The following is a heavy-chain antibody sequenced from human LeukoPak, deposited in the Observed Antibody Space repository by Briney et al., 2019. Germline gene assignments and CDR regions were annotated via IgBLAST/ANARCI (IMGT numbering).Heavy chain of an antibody. V-gene: IGHV4-59*08. D-gene: IGHD5-24*01. CDR1: GGSISSYY. Sequence: SETLSLTCTVSGGSISSYYWSWIRQPPGKGLEWIGYIYYSGSTNYNPSLKSRVTISVDTSKNQFSLKLTSVTAADTTVYYCAGKDGSAGYYFDSWGQGALVTVSS. CDR2: IYYSGST. CDR3: AGKDGSAGYYFDS. J-gene: IGHJ4*02.